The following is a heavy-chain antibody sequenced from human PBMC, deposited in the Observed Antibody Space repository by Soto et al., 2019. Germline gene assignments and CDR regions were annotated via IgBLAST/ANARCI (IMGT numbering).Heavy chain of an antibody. CDR3: ATDDGWVATSTLSN. Sequence: ASVKVSCKVSGYTLTELSIHWVRQAPGKGLEWMGGFDPEDGETIYAQKFQGRVTMTEDTSTDTAYMELSSLRSEDTAVYYCATDDGWVATSTLSNWGQGTLVTVSS. V-gene: IGHV1-24*01. D-gene: IGHD5-12*01. CDR2: FDPEDGET. J-gene: IGHJ4*02. CDR1: GYTLTELS.